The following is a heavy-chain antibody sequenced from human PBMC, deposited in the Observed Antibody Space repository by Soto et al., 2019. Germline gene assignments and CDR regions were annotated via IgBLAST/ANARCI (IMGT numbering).Heavy chain of an antibody. CDR2: IYYSGST. Sequence: QVQLQESGPGLVRPSETLSLTCTVSGGSIRSYYWSWIRQPPGKGLEWIGNIYYSGSTKYNPSLKSRVTISXXTXKXXFSLKLSSVTAADTAVYYCASDKDGSGSYYGAMDVWGQGTTVTVSS. D-gene: IGHD3-10*01. CDR3: ASDKDGSGSYYGAMDV. CDR1: GGSIRSYY. J-gene: IGHJ6*02. V-gene: IGHV4-59*01.